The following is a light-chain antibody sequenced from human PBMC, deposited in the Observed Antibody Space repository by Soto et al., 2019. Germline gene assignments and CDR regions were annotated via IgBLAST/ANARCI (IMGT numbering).Light chain of an antibody. CDR1: SSDVGNSDL. Sequence: QSALTQPASVSGSPGQSITISCPGTSSDVGNSDLVSWFQQHPGKAPKLIIYEVSKRPLGVSIRFSGSKSGETASLTISGLQAEDEADYYCCSYARSNTLLFGGGTKVTVL. J-gene: IGLJ2*01. V-gene: IGLV2-23*02. CDR3: CSYARSNTLL. CDR2: EVS.